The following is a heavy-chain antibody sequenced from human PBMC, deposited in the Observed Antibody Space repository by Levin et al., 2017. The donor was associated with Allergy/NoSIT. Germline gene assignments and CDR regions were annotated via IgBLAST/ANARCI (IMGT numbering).Heavy chain of an antibody. V-gene: IGHV4-34*01. J-gene: IGHJ4*01. Sequence: SQTLSLTCAVYGGSFSDSYWIWFRQAPGKGLEWIGEINHSGFTNYNASLKSRVTISIDTSKKQFSLKLYSVTAADTAVYFCAREFFGYWGQGTLVTVSS. CDR3: AREFFGY. CDR2: INHSGFT. CDR1: GGSFSDSY.